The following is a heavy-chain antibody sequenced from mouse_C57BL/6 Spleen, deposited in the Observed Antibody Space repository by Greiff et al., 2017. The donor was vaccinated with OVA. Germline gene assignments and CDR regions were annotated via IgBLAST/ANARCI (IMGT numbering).Heavy chain of an antibody. V-gene: IGHV1-50*01. CDR2: IDPSDSYT. D-gene: IGHD1-1*02. Sequence: QPGAELVKPGASVKLSCKASGYTFTSYWMQWVKQRPGQGLEWIGEIDPSDSYTNYNQKFKGKATLTVDTSSSTAYMQLSSLTSEDSAVYYCARREGYGWFAYWGQGTLVTVSA. CDR1: GYTFTSYW. CDR3: ARREGYGWFAY. J-gene: IGHJ3*01.